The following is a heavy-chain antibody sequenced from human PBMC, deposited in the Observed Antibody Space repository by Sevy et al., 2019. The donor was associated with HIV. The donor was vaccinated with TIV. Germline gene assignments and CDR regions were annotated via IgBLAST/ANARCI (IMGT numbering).Heavy chain of an antibody. CDR3: GRVPVAAAGTGIDY. CDR1: GFTFSSYW. Sequence: GGSLRLSCAASGFTFSSYWMHWVRQAPGKGLVWLSRIYVDGRTASYADSVKGRFGISRDNAKNTLYLQMNSLRDEDTAAYYCGRVPVAAAGTGIDYWGQGTLVTVSS. J-gene: IGHJ4*02. V-gene: IGHV3-74*01. CDR2: IYVDGRTA. D-gene: IGHD6-13*01.